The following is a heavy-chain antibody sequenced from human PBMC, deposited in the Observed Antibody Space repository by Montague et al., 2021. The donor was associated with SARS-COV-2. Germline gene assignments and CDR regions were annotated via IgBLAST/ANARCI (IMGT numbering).Heavy chain of an antibody. V-gene: IGHV4-39*01. D-gene: IGHD2-2*01. Sequence: SETLSLTCTVSGGSISSSSYYWGWIRQPPGKGLEWIGSIYYSGSTYYNPSLKSRVTISVDTSKNQFSLKLSSVTAADTAVYYCARLHCSSTSCYYLFFAETSPFDYWGQGTVVTVSS. CDR1: GGSISSSSYY. CDR2: IYYSGST. CDR3: ARLHCSSTSCYYLFFAETSPFDY. J-gene: IGHJ4*02.